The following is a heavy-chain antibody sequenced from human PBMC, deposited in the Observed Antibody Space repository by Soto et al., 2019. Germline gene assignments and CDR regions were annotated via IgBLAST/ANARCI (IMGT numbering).Heavy chain of an antibody. CDR1: GFTFSSYA. CDR2: ISYDGSNK. V-gene: IGHV3-30-3*02. Sequence: PGGSLRLSCAASGFTFSSYAMHWVRQAPGKGLEWVAVISYDGSNKYYADSVKGRCTISRDNSKNTLYLQMNNLRAEDTAVYYCAKHFDSGCPDYWGQGTLVTVSS. CDR3: AKHFDSGCPDY. D-gene: IGHD6-19*01. J-gene: IGHJ4*02.